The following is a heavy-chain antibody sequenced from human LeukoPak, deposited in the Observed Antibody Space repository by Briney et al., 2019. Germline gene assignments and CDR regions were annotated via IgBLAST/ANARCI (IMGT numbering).Heavy chain of an antibody. V-gene: IGHV3-23*01. D-gene: IGHD5-12*01. J-gene: IGHJ4*02. CDR3: AKGSGYDPTYFDY. CDR1: GFTFTSYP. Sequence: GGSLRLSCSASGFTFTSYPMTWVRQAPGKGLEWVSSVSGSAGRTYYADSVKGRFTISRDNSKNTLYLQMNSLRAEDTAVYYCAKGSGYDPTYFDYWGQGTLVTVSS. CDR2: VSGSAGRT.